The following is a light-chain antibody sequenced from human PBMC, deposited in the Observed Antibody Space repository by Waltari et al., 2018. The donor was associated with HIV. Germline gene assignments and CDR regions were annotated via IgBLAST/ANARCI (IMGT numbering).Light chain of an antibody. Sequence: EIVMTQSPATLSVSPGERATLSCRASQRVSSNLGWYQQKPGQAPRLLIYGASTRATGIPARFSGSGSGTEFTLTINSLQSEDFAVYYCQQYNNWPLTFGGGTKVEIK. CDR3: QQYNNWPLT. CDR1: QRVSSN. V-gene: IGKV3-15*01. J-gene: IGKJ4*01. CDR2: GAS.